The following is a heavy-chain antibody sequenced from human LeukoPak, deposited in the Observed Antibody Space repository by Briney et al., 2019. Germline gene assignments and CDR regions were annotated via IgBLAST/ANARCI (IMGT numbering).Heavy chain of an antibody. D-gene: IGHD5-12*01. Sequence: ASVKVSCKASGYTFTGYYMHWVRQAPGQGLEWMGWINPNGGGTNYAQKFQGRVTMTRDTSISTAYMELSRLRSDDTAVYYCARDRVATIPPNWFDPWGQGTLVTVSS. V-gene: IGHV1-2*02. J-gene: IGHJ5*02. CDR2: INPNGGGT. CDR3: ARDRVATIPPNWFDP. CDR1: GYTFTGYY.